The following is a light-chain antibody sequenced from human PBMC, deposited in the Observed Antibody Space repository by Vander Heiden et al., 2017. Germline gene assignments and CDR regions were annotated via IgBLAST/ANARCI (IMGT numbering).Light chain of an antibody. CDR1: TSISSY. Sequence: DVEMTQSTSSLSASAGDRVTITCRASTSISSYLYWYQQKPGKAPKLLIYAASSLQCGVPARFSGSGSGTDFTLTISSLQPEDFATYYCQQSYSNPPTFGGGTKVEIK. CDR2: AAS. J-gene: IGKJ4*01. V-gene: IGKV1-39*01. CDR3: QQSYSNPPT.